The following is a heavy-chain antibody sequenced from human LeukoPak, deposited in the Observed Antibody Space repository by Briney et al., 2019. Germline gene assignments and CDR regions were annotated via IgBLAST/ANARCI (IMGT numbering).Heavy chain of an antibody. CDR1: GFTFSSYA. D-gene: IGHD2-8*01. J-gene: IGHJ3*02. CDR3: ARVMRPFAFDI. CDR2: ISGSGGST. V-gene: IGHV3-23*01. Sequence: PGGSLRLSCAASGFTFSSYAMSWVRQAPGKGLEWVSAISGSGGSTYYADSVKGRFTISRDNAKNSLYLQMSSLRAEDTAVYYCARVMRPFAFDIWGQGTMVTVSS.